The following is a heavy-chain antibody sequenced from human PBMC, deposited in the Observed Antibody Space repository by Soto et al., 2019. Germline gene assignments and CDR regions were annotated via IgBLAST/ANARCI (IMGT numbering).Heavy chain of an antibody. CDR3: ARAGGLGAVAADY. CDR1: GDSISSYY. V-gene: IGHV4-59*12. D-gene: IGHD6-19*01. J-gene: IGHJ4*02. Sequence: SETLSLTCTVSGDSISSYYWSWIRQPPGKGLEWIGYIHYSGSTNYNPSLKSRVTISVDTSKNQFSLRLSSVTAADTAVYYCARAGGLGAVAADYWGQGTLVTVSS. CDR2: IHYSGST.